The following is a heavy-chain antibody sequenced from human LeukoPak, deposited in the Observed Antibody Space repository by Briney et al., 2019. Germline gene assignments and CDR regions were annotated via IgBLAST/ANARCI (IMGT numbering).Heavy chain of an antibody. V-gene: IGHV3-30*18. CDR2: ISYDGSNK. J-gene: IGHJ5*02. CDR1: GFTFTSYG. Sequence: PGGSLRLSCTASGFTFTSYGMHWVRQAPGKGLEWVAVISYDGSNKYYADSVKGRFTISRDNSKNTLYLQMNSLRTEDTAMYYCAKLAWHQPVQDPWFDPWGQGTLVTVSS. CDR3: AKLAWHQPVQDPWFDP. D-gene: IGHD6-13*01.